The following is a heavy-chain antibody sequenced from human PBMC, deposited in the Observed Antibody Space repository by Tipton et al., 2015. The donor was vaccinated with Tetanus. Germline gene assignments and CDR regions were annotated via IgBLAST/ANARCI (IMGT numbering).Heavy chain of an antibody. CDR2: IYSGGST. V-gene: IGHV3-53*01. J-gene: IGHJ5*02. CDR3: ARVVRDWFDP. D-gene: IGHD3-16*02. CDR1: GFTVSSNY. Sequence: SLRLSCAASGFTVSSNYMSWVRQAPGKGMEWVSVIYSGGSTYYADSVKGRFTISRDNSKNTLYLQMNSLRAEDTAVYYCARVVRDWFDPWGQGTLVTVSS.